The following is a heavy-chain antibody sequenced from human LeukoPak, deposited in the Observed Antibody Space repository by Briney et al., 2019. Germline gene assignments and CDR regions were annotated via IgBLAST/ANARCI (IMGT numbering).Heavy chain of an antibody. Sequence: GASVKVSCKASGYTFTNYGISWVRQAPGQGLEWLGWISAYNGYTKYAQKLQGRVTMTTDTSTSTAYMEMGSLRSDDTAVYYCAIGTSIAGRPDSWGKGTLVTASS. CDR3: AIGTSIAGRPDS. V-gene: IGHV1-18*01. D-gene: IGHD6-6*01. J-gene: IGHJ4*02. CDR1: GYTFTNYG. CDR2: ISAYNGYT.